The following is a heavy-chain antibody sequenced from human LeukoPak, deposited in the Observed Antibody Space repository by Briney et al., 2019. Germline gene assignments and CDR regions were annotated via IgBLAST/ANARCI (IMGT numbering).Heavy chain of an antibody. CDR1: GFTFSSYA. Sequence: QSGGSLRLSCAASGFTFSSYAMSWVRQAPGKGLEWVSAISGSGDTTYYADSVKGRFTISRDNSKNTLYVQVNSLRAEDTAVYYCAKDRVHCSSTSCVYYFDYWGQGTLVTVSS. D-gene: IGHD2-2*01. CDR2: ISGSGDTT. CDR3: AKDRVHCSSTSCVYYFDY. J-gene: IGHJ4*02. V-gene: IGHV3-23*01.